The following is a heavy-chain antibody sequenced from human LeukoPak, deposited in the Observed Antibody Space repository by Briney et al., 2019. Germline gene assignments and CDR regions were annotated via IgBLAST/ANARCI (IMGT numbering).Heavy chain of an antibody. D-gene: IGHD1-14*01. CDR3: ARNYRYLNRQALKAPFDH. Sequence: GESLEISCKGSGYTFTDNWVAWVRQMPGKGLEWMGIIYPGDSDTRFSPSFQGQVTLSVDKSNTTPHLQWSSLKASDTAIYYCARNYRYLNRQALKAPFDHRGQRTQPTDPS. CDR2: IYPGDSDT. J-gene: IGHJ5*02. V-gene: IGHV5-51*01. CDR1: GYTFTDNW.